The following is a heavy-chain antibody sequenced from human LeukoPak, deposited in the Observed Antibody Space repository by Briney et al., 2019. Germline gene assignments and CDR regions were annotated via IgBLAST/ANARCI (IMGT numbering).Heavy chain of an antibody. J-gene: IGHJ4*02. Sequence: GGSLRLSCASSGFTFSTYWMSWVRQAPGKGLEWVASIKHDGSGKYYVDSVKGRFTISRDNAENSLSLQMNSLRAEDTALYYCARGDFDFWGQGILVTVSS. CDR1: GFTFSTYW. CDR3: ARGDFDF. CDR2: IKHDGSGK. V-gene: IGHV3-7*03.